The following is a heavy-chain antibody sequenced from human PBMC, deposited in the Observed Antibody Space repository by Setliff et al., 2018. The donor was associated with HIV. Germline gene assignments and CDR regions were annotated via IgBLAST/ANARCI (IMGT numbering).Heavy chain of an antibody. V-gene: IGHV4-59*12. CDR3: ARDMDV. CDR1: GGSISTFY. Sequence: SETLSLTCTVSGGSISTFYWSWIRQPPGKGLEWIGYIYYSGRTNYNPSLDSRVTMSVDTSKNQFFLKLTSMTAADTAIYYCARDMDVWGKGITVTVSS. CDR2: IYYSGRT. J-gene: IGHJ6*03.